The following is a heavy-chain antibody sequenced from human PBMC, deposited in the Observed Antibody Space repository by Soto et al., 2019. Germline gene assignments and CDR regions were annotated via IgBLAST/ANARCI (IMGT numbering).Heavy chain of an antibody. D-gene: IGHD4-17*01. CDR1: GGSISSGGYY. Sequence: SETLSLTCTVSGGSISSGGYYWSWIRQHPGKGLEWIGYIYYSGSTYYNPSLKSRVTISVDTSTNQFSLKLSSVTAAYTAVYYGARVDTNYGEHFDYWGQGTLVTVSS. V-gene: IGHV4-31*03. CDR2: IYYSGST. CDR3: ARVDTNYGEHFDY. J-gene: IGHJ4*02.